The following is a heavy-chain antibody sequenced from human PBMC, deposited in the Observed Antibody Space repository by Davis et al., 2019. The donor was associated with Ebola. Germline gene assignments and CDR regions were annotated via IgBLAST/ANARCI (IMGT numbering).Heavy chain of an antibody. Sequence: GESLKISCAASGFTVSSNYMSWVRQAPGKGLEWVSVIYSGGSTYYADSVKGRFTTSRDNSKNTLYLQMNSLRAEDTAVYYCARCYNWFDPWGQGTLVTVSS. V-gene: IGHV3-66*01. CDR1: GFTVSSNY. CDR2: IYSGGST. J-gene: IGHJ5*02. CDR3: ARCYNWFDP. D-gene: IGHD4/OR15-4a*01.